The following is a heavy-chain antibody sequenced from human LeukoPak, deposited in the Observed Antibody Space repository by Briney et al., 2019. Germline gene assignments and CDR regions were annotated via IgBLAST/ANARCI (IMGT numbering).Heavy chain of an antibody. CDR2: ISYDGSNK. CDR1: GFTFTNYA. D-gene: IGHD6-6*01. Sequence: GGSLRLSCTASGFTFTNYAINWVRQGPGKGLEWVAVISYDGSNKYYADSVKGRFTISRDNSKNTLYLQMNSLRAEDTAVYYCAREHSSSSLYYYYYYMDVWGKGTTVTVSS. CDR3: AREHSSSSLYYYYYYMDV. V-gene: IGHV3-30*04. J-gene: IGHJ6*03.